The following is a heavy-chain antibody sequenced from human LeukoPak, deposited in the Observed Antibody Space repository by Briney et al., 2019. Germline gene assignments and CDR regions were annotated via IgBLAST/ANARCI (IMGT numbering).Heavy chain of an antibody. CDR3: ARGRGLGVITPYSDS. D-gene: IGHD3-16*02. V-gene: IGHV4-59*08. J-gene: IGHJ4*02. CDR2: ISYRGST. Sequence: SETLSLTCTVSGGSTSSDHWSWIRQPPDKGLAWIGCISYRGSTNYNPSLKSRVTISVDTSKKHFSLKLTSVTAADTGIYYCARGRGLGVITPYSDSWGQGTLVTVSS. CDR1: GGSTSSDH.